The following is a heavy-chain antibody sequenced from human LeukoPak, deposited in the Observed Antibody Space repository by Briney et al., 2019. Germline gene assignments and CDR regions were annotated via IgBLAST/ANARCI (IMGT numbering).Heavy chain of an antibody. CDR2: ISSSGSTI. CDR1: GFTFSDYY. CDR3: ARAEGLVVVAATIDY. Sequence: PGGSLRLSCAASGFTFSDYYMSWIRQAPGKGLEWVSYISSSGSTIYYADSVKGRFTISRDNAKNSLYLQMNSLRAEDTAVYYCARAEGLVVVAATIDYWGQGTLSPSPQ. V-gene: IGHV3-11*04. J-gene: IGHJ4*02. D-gene: IGHD2-15*01.